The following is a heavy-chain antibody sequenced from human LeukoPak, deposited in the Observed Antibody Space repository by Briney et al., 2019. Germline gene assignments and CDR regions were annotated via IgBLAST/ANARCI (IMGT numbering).Heavy chain of an antibody. CDR2: ISYSGST. CDR1: GGSISSSSYY. D-gene: IGHD6-19*01. J-gene: IGHJ5*02. V-gene: IGHV4-39*01. CDR3: ARLSRVAGRLNGIDP. Sequence: SETLSLTCTVSGGSISSSSYYWGWIRQPPGKGLEWIGTISYSGSTYYNPSLKSRVIISVDTSKNQFSLKVSSVTAADTAVYYCARLSRVAGRLNGIDPWDQGILVTVSS.